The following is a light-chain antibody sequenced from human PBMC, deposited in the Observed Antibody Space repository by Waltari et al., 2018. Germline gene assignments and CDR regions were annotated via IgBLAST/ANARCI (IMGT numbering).Light chain of an antibody. CDR3: QSYDSSLRSKM. CDR1: SSKIGAGS. CDR2: DNS. J-gene: IGLJ3*02. V-gene: IGLV1-40*01. Sequence: QSVLTQPPSVSGAPGQRVTISCTGSSSKIGAGSVHWYQQLPRTAPKLPIYDNSNRPAGVPDRFSASKSGSSASLAITGLQAEDEADYYCQSYDSSLRSKMFGGGTKLTVL.